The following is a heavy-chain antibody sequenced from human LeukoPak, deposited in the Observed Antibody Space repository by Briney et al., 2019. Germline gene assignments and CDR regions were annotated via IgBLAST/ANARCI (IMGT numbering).Heavy chain of an antibody. V-gene: IGHV3-23*01. CDR1: GFTFSSYA. D-gene: IGHD4-17*01. J-gene: IGHJ5*02. Sequence: GGSLRLSCAASGFTFSSYAMSWVRQAPGKGLEWVSTLSGSGGSTYYADSVKGRFTISRDTSKNTLYLQINSLRVEDTAVYYCIVFGDSNHWGQGTLDTVSS. CDR2: LSGSGGST. CDR3: IVFGDSNH.